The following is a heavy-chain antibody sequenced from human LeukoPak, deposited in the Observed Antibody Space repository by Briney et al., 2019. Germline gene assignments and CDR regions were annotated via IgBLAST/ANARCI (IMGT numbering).Heavy chain of an antibody. CDR1: GFIFNSYW. J-gene: IGHJ5*02. CDR2: ISSDGSTT. Sequence: PGGSLRLSCAASGFIFNSYWMHWVRQVPGKGLVWVSRISSDGSTTSYADSVKGRFTISRDNAKNTLYLQMNSLRDEDTAIYYCARAQAVAGTGGFDPWGQGTLVTVSS. V-gene: IGHV3-74*01. CDR3: ARAQAVAGTGGFDP. D-gene: IGHD6-19*01.